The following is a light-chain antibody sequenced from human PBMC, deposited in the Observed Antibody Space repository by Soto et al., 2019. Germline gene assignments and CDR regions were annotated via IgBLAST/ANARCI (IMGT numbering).Light chain of an antibody. CDR2: DVS. Sequence: QSALTQPASVSGSPGQSITISCTGTSSDVGGYNYVSWYQQHPGKAPKLMIYDVSNRPSGVSNGFSGSKSGNTASLTISGIQAEDEADYYCSSYTSSSTLGVFGGGTKLTVL. V-gene: IGLV2-14*01. J-gene: IGLJ2*01. CDR3: SSYTSSSTLGV. CDR1: SSDVGGYNY.